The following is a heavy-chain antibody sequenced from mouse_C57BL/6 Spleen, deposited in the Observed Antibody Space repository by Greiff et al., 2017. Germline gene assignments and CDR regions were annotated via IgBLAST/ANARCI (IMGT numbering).Heavy chain of an antibody. Sequence: QVQLQQSGAELMKPGASVKLSCKATGYTFTGYWIEWVKQRPGHGLEWIGEICPGNGSTNYNGKFKGKATLTADTSSNKAYMQLSSLTTEDSAIYYCAGDCDYDVFAYWGQGTLVTVSA. J-gene: IGHJ3*01. V-gene: IGHV1-9*01. CDR3: AGDCDYDVFAY. CDR1: GYTFTGYW. CDR2: ICPGNGST. D-gene: IGHD2-4*01.